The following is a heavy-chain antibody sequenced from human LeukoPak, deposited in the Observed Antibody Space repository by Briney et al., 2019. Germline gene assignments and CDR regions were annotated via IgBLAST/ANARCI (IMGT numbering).Heavy chain of an antibody. CDR2: IYYSGST. J-gene: IGHJ5*02. CDR1: GGSISSGDSY. V-gene: IGHV4-30-4*08. Sequence: PSETLSLTCTVSGGSISSGDSYWGWIRQPPGKGREWIGYIYYSGSTYYNPSLKSRVTISVDTSKNQFSLKLSSVTAADTAVYYCARVRCSSTSCRKGRDKWFDPWGQGTLVTVSS. CDR3: ARVRCSSTSCRKGRDKWFDP. D-gene: IGHD2-2*01.